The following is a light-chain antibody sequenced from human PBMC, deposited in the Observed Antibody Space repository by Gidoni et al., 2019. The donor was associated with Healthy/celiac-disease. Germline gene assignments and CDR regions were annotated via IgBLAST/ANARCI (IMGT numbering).Light chain of an antibody. CDR1: QSVSSGY. Sequence: EIVLTQSPGTLSLSPGERATLSCRASQSVSSGYLAWYQQKPGQAPRLLIYGASSRATGIPDRFSGSGSGTDFTLTISRLEPEDFAVYYCQQYGSSPGFGGGTKVEIK. CDR2: GAS. J-gene: IGKJ4*01. V-gene: IGKV3-20*01. CDR3: QQYGSSPG.